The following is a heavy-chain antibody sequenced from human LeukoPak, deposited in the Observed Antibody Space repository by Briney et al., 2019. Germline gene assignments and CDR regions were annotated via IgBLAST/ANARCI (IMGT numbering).Heavy chain of an antibody. CDR1: GYTFTGYY. V-gene: IGHV1-2*04. CDR3: ARGDGDLYYFDY. D-gene: IGHD4-17*01. CDR2: INPNSGGT. J-gene: IGHJ4*02. Sequence: ASVKVSCKASGYTFTGYYMHWVRQAPGQGLKWMGWINPNSGGTNYAQKFQGWITMTRDTSISTAYMELSRLRSDDTAVYYCARGDGDLYYFDYWGQGTLVTVSS.